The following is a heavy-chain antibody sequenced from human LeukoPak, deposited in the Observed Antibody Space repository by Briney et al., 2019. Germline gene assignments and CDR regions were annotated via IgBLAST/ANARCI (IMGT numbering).Heavy chain of an antibody. CDR2: ISYDGTNK. D-gene: IGHD3-22*01. Sequence: GGSLRLSCAASGFTFSSYGMTWVRQAPGKGLEWVAVISYDGTNKHYADSVKGRFTISRDNSKNTLHLQMNSLRAEDTAVYYCAKDLSPLRLGELSFAYYYDSSGYPGGQGTLVTVSS. CDR1: GFTFSSYG. V-gene: IGHV3-30*18. J-gene: IGHJ1*01. CDR3: AKDLSPLRLGELSFAYYYDSSGYP.